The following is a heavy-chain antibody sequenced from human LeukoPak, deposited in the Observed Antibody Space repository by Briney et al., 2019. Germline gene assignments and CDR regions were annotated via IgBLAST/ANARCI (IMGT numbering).Heavy chain of an antibody. Sequence: PGGPLRLSCAASGFTFSSYAMSWVRQAPGKGLEWVSAISGSGDSTYYADSVKGRFTISRDNSKNTLYLQMNSLRAEDTAVYYCAKHSSGWYYFDYWGQGTLVTVSS. J-gene: IGHJ4*02. CDR2: ISGSGDST. V-gene: IGHV3-23*01. CDR3: AKHSSGWYYFDY. D-gene: IGHD6-19*01. CDR1: GFTFSSYA.